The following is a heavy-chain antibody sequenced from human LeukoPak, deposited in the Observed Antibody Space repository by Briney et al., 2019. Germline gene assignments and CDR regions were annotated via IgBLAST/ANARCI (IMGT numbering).Heavy chain of an antibody. CDR1: GFTFSSCA. V-gene: IGHV3-64*02. J-gene: IGHJ6*02. D-gene: IGHD2-15*01. Sequence: GGSLRLSCAASGFTFSSCAMHWVRQAPGKGLEYVSAISSNGGSTYYADSVKGRFTISRDNSKNTLYLQMGSLRAEDMAVYYCARSGGYYYDYGMDVWGQGTTVTVSS. CDR2: ISSNGGST. CDR3: ARSGGYYYDYGMDV.